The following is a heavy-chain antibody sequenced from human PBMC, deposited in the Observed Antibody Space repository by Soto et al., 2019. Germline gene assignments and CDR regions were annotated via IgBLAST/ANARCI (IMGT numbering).Heavy chain of an antibody. CDR3: ARWVEVSLDYFDS. CDR2: IYYSGST. D-gene: IGHD2-15*01. Sequence: PSETLSLTCTVSGGSISSSSYYWGWIRQPPGKGLEWIGSIYYSGSTYYNPSLKSRVTISVDTSKNQFSLKLSSVTAADTAVYYCARWVEVSLDYFDSWGQGIPVTVSS. J-gene: IGHJ4*02. V-gene: IGHV4-39*01. CDR1: GGSISSSSYY.